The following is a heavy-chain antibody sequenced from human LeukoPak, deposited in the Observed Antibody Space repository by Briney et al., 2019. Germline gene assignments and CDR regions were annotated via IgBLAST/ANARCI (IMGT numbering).Heavy chain of an antibody. V-gene: IGHV4-38-2*01. Sequence: SETLSLTCVVSGYSISSGYYWAWIRQPPGKGREWIGSIYHSGSTNYNPSLKSRVTISVDTSKNQFSLNLNSVTAADTAVYYCARARGYYYYMDVWGKGTTVTVSS. CDR2: IYHSGST. D-gene: IGHD3-10*01. CDR1: GYSISSGYY. CDR3: ARARGYYYYMDV. J-gene: IGHJ6*03.